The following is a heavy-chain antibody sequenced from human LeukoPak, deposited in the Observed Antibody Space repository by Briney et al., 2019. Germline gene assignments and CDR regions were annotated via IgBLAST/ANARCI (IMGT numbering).Heavy chain of an antibody. V-gene: IGHV3-7*01. D-gene: IGHD1-14*01. Sequence: GGSLRLSCAASGFAFPNYWMVWVRQAPGKGLEWVASIGKDGSEKSYVDSVKGRFTISRDNARNSLYLQMNSLRAEDTAVYFCARGGNRLKEFWGQGTLVTVSS. J-gene: IGHJ4*02. CDR3: ARGGNRLKEF. CDR2: IGKDGSEK. CDR1: GFAFPNYW.